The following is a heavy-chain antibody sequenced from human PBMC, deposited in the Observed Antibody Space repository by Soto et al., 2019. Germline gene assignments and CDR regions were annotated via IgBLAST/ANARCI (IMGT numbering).Heavy chain of an antibody. V-gene: IGHV3-13*01. CDR1: GFTFSGFD. J-gene: IGHJ4*02. CDR3: AKSQEIGTHFFDS. Sequence: GGSLRLSCEASGFTFSGFDMHWVRQPTGKGLEWVSSIGTAGDTYYAVSVKGRFTISRDNAKNSLSPQMNSLRAGDMAVYFCAKSQEIGTHFFDSWGQGTQVTVSS. D-gene: IGHD6-13*01. CDR2: IGTAGDT.